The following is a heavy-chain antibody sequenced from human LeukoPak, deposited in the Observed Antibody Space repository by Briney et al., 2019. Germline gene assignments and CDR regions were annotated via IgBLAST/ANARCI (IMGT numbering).Heavy chain of an antibody. CDR1: GFILSTYG. Sequence: HAGGSLRLSCAASGFILSTYGMYWVRQAPGKGLEWVAFIRHDGSIKNYADSVKGRSTISRDNSKNTLYLQMNSLRAEDTAVYYCAKDSLADIDYWGQGTLVTVSS. V-gene: IGHV3-30*02. D-gene: IGHD3-16*01. CDR2: IRHDGSIK. CDR3: AKDSLADIDY. J-gene: IGHJ4*02.